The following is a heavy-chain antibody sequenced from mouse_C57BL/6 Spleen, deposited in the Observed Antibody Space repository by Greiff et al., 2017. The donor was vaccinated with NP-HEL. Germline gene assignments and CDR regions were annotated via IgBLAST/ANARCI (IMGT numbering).Heavy chain of an antibody. CDR2: IDPSDSET. V-gene: IGHV1-52*01. Sequence: QVQLQQPGAELVRPGSSVKLSCKASGYTFTSYWMHWVKQRPIQGLEWIGNIDPSDSETHYIQKFKDKATLTVDKSSSTAYMQLSSLTSEDSAVYYCAIYYYGPPYYAMDYWGQGTSVTVSS. J-gene: IGHJ4*01. CDR1: GYTFTSYW. D-gene: IGHD1-1*01. CDR3: AIYYYGPPYYAMDY.